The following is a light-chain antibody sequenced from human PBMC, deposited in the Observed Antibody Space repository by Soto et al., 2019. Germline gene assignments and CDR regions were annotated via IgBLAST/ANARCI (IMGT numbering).Light chain of an antibody. V-gene: IGKV3-11*01. CDR3: QQYGSSPT. CDR2: YAS. J-gene: IGKJ5*01. Sequence: EIVLTQSPATLSLSPGERATLSCRASQSINRYLAWYQQKPGQAPRLLIYYASNRAAGIPARFSGSGSGTDFTLTISSLEPEDFAVYYCQQYGSSPTFGQGTRLEIK. CDR1: QSINRY.